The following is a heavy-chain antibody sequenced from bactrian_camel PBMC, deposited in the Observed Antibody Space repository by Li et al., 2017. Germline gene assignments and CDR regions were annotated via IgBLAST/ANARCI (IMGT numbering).Heavy chain of an antibody. CDR1: GVTPSNNC. CDR2: ISSDGTT. D-gene: IGHD1*01. V-gene: IGHV3S55*01. Sequence: HVQLVESGGGSVEAGGSLRLSCATSGVTPSNNCMAWFRQSPGKEREAVASISSDGTTSYADSVKGRFTISQDNAKNTLYLQMNSLKTEDTAVYYCAATGQMLSVAGCRTQGTQVTVS. J-gene: IGHJ4*01.